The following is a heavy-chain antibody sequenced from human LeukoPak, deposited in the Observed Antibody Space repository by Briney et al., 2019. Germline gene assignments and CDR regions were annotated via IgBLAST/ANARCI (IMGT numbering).Heavy chain of an antibody. J-gene: IGHJ4*02. Sequence: GGSLRLSCAASGFIFSDYYMSWIRQAPGKGLEWVSYISNSGTTIFYADSLKGRFTISRDNAKNSLYLQMNSLRAEDTAVYYCARDGLNTHGLPLDYWGQGILVTVSS. CDR2: ISNSGTTI. V-gene: IGHV3-11*01. CDR3: ARDGLNTHGLPLDY. D-gene: IGHD1/OR15-1a*01. CDR1: GFIFSDYY.